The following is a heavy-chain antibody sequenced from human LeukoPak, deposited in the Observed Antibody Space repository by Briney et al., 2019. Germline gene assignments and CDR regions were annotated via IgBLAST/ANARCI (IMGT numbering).Heavy chain of an antibody. Sequence: GGSLRLSCAASGFTVSSNYMSWVRQAPGKGLEWVSIIYSGGNTYYADSVKGRFTISRDNSKNTLYLQMNSLRAEDTAVYYCARAVSSGYDPFDYWGQGTLVTVSS. CDR2: IYSGGNT. V-gene: IGHV3-53*01. CDR3: ARAVSSGYDPFDY. D-gene: IGHD3-22*01. CDR1: GFTVSSNY. J-gene: IGHJ4*02.